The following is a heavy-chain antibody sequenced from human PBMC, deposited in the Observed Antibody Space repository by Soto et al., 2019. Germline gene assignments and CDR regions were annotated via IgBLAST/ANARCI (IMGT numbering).Heavy chain of an antibody. D-gene: IGHD2-2*01. V-gene: IGHV4-31*03. Sequence: QVQLQESDPGLVKPSETLSLTCTVSGDSISGGASFWSWIRQPPGKGLEWIANVYYSGSSYYNPSLKRRLTISVDTTTNQFSLQLKSMTAADTAVYYCAKLSCTSSTCYFPGWFDPWGQGTLVTVSS. J-gene: IGHJ5*02. CDR3: AKLSCTSSTCYFPGWFDP. CDR2: VYYSGSS. CDR1: GDSISGGASF.